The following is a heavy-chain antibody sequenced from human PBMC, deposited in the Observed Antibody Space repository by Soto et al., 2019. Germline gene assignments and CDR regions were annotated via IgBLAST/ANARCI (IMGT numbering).Heavy chain of an antibody. J-gene: IGHJ6*02. CDR2: TSYDGSDK. Sequence: QVQLVESGGGVVQPGRSLRLSCADSGFTFRTYAMHWVRQAPGKGLEWVAVTSYDGSDKYYADSVKGRFTISRDNSKSTLYLQMDSLRAEDTAVYYCAKDRGSGCPANYYGMDVWGQGTTVTVSS. CDR3: AKDRGSGCPANYYGMDV. D-gene: IGHD6-19*01. V-gene: IGHV3-30-3*02. CDR1: GFTFRTYA.